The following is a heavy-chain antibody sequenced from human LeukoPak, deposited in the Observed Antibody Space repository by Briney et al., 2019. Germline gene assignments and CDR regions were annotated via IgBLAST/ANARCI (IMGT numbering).Heavy chain of an antibody. D-gene: IGHD3-22*01. Sequence: ASVKVSCKASGGTFSSYAISWVRQAPGQGLEWMGGIIPIFGTANYAQKFQGRVTITADEPTSTAYMELSSQRSEDTAVYYCARDLSYYDSSGYFDWGQGTLVTVSS. V-gene: IGHV1-69*13. J-gene: IGHJ4*02. CDR2: IIPIFGTA. CDR1: GGTFSSYA. CDR3: ARDLSYYDSSGYFD.